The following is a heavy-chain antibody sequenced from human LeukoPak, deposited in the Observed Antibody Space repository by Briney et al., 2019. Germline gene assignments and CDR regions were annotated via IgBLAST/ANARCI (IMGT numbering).Heavy chain of an antibody. CDR2: ITSNSDTI. CDR3: ASSRGNFDY. Sequence: GGSLRLSCAASGFTFSTYAMNWVRQAPGKGLEWVSYITSNSDTIYYGDSVKGRFTVSRDNAKNSLYLQMNSLRAEDTAVYYCASSRGNFDYWGQGTLVTVSS. V-gene: IGHV3-48*01. J-gene: IGHJ4*02. CDR1: GFTFSTYA.